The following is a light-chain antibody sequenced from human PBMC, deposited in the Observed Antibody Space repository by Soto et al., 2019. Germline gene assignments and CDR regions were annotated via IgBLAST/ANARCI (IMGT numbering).Light chain of an antibody. J-gene: IGKJ4*01. Sequence: DIQMTQSPSSLSASVGDRVTITCRASQSISSYLNWYQLKPGKAPKLLIYAASSLQSGVPSRFSGSRSGTDFTLTISSLQPEDFATYYCQQSYSTPLTFGGGTKV. CDR1: QSISSY. CDR3: QQSYSTPLT. V-gene: IGKV1-39*01. CDR2: AAS.